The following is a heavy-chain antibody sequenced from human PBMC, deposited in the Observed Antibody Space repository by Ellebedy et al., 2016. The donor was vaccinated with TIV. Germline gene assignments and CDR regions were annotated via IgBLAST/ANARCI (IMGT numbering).Heavy chain of an antibody. D-gene: IGHD1-1*01. V-gene: IGHV3-23*01. CDR3: NWHHFDY. Sequence: GESLKISCAASGFTFSSYAMSWVRQAPGKGLEWVSAISGSGNSTYYADSVKGRFTISRDNSKNTLYLQMNSLRVEDTAVYYCNWHHFDYWGQGALVTVSS. CDR2: ISGSGNST. J-gene: IGHJ4*02. CDR1: GFTFSSYA.